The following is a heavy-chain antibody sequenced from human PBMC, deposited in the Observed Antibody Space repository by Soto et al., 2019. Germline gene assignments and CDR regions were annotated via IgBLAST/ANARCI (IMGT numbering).Heavy chain of an antibody. D-gene: IGHD6-13*01. Sequence: QVQLVQSGAEVKKPGSSVKVSCKASGGTFSSYAISWVRQAPGQGLEWTGGIIPIFGTVNYAQKFQGRVTITAEDSTSTAYMELSRLRSEDTAVYYCARARPYAAAAPGPAFDIWGQGTMVTVSS. CDR2: IIPIFGTV. J-gene: IGHJ3*02. CDR1: GGTFSSYA. V-gene: IGHV1-69*12. CDR3: ARARPYAAAAPGPAFDI.